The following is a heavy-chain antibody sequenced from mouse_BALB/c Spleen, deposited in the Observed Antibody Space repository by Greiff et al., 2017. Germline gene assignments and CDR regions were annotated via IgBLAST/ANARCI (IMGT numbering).Heavy chain of an antibody. CDR2: ISSGSSTI. Sequence: DVKLVESGGGLVQPGGSRKLSCAASGFTFSSFGMHWVRQAPEKGLEWVAYISSGSSTIYYADTVKGRFTISRDNPKNTLFLQMTSLRSEDTAMYYCARDGYYYFDYWGQGTTLTVSS. J-gene: IGHJ2*01. CDR3: ARDGYYYFDY. D-gene: IGHD2-3*01. CDR1: GFTFSSFG. V-gene: IGHV5-17*02.